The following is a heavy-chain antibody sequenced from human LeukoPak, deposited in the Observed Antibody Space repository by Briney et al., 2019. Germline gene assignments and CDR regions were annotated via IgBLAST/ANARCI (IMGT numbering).Heavy chain of an antibody. Sequence: KPGGSLRLSCAASGFTFSDYYMSWIRQAPGKGLEWVSYISSSGSTIYYADSVKGRFTISRDNAKNSLYLQMNSLRAEDTAVYYCARSPQLDIVVVVAAIDYWGQGTLVTVSS. V-gene: IGHV3-11*04. CDR2: ISSSGSTI. CDR1: GFTFSDYY. J-gene: IGHJ4*02. D-gene: IGHD2-15*01. CDR3: ARSPQLDIVVVVAAIDY.